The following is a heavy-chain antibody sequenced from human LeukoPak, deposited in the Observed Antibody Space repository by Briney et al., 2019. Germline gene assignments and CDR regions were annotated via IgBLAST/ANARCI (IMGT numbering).Heavy chain of an antibody. J-gene: IGHJ4*02. V-gene: IGHV3-48*02. CDR3: ARFPHYYDSSGYSF. Sequence: GGSLTLSCAASGFSFRSYSLNGVGQAAGEGLAWVSCISSSSSTIYYADSVKGRFTISRDNAKNSLYLQMNSLRDEDTAVYYCARFPHYYDSSGYSFWGQGTLVTVSS. CDR2: ISSSSSTI. D-gene: IGHD3-22*01. CDR1: GFSFRSYS.